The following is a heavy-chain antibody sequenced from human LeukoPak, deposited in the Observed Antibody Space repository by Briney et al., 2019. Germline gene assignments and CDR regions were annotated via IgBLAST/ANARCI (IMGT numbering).Heavy chain of an antibody. D-gene: IGHD1-26*01. Sequence: GASVKVSCKASGGTFSSYAISWVRQAPGQGLEWMGGIIPIFGTANYAQKFQGRVTITADESTSTAYMELSSLRSEDTAVYYCATESPQMHSGSYFASSFDYWGQGTLVTVSS. CDR1: GGTFSSYA. CDR3: ATESPQMHSGSYFASSFDY. V-gene: IGHV1-69*13. CDR2: IIPIFGTA. J-gene: IGHJ4*02.